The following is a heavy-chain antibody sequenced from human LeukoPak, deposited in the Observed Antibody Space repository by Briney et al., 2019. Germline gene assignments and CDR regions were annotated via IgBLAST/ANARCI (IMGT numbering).Heavy chain of an antibody. D-gene: IGHD4-17*01. J-gene: IGHJ4*02. CDR2: IRYDGSNK. V-gene: IGHV3-30*02. Sequence: HPGGSLRLSCAASGFTFSSHGMHWVRQAPGKGLEWVAFIRYDGSNKYYADSVKGRFTISRDNSKNTLYLQMNSLRAEDTAVYYCAKDKKGMTTVTTGVLDWGQGTLVTVSS. CDR1: GFTFSSHG. CDR3: AKDKKGMTTVTTGVLD.